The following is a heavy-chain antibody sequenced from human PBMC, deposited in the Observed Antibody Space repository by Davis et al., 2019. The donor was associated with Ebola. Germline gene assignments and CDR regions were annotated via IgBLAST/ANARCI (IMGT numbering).Heavy chain of an antibody. CDR2: ISAYNGNT. D-gene: IGHD1-1*01. Sequence: ASVKVSCKASGYTFTSYGISWVRQAPGQGLEWMGWISAYNGNTNYAQKFQGWVTMTRDTSIGTAYMELSRLRSDDTAVYYCARQTGGTGTTSWFDPWGQGTLVTVSS. CDR3: ARQTGGTGTTSWFDP. V-gene: IGHV1-18*04. J-gene: IGHJ5*02. CDR1: GYTFTSYG.